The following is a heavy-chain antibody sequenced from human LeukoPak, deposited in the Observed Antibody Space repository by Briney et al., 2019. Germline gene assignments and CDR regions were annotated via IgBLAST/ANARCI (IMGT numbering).Heavy chain of an antibody. D-gene: IGHD3-9*01. CDR3: ARRNYDILTGYYMYYFDY. Sequence: SETLSLTCTVSGGSISSHYWSWIRQPPGKGLEWIGYIYYSGSTNYNPSLKSRVTISVDTSKNQFSLKLSSVTAADTAVYYCARRNYDILTGYYMYYFDYWGQGTLVTVSS. J-gene: IGHJ4*02. CDR1: GGSISSHY. V-gene: IGHV4-59*08. CDR2: IYYSGST.